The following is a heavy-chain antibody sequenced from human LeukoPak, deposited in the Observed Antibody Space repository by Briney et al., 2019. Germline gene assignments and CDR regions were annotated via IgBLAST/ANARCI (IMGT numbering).Heavy chain of an antibody. J-gene: IGHJ4*02. Sequence: TSETLSLTCAVSGYSISSGYYWGWIRQPPGKGLEWIGSIYHSGSTYYNPSLKSRVTISVDTSKNQFFLKLSSVTAADTAVYYCARRLAFDYWGQGTLVTVSS. CDR1: GYSISSGYY. D-gene: IGHD2-15*01. CDR2: IYHSGST. CDR3: ARRLAFDY. V-gene: IGHV4-38-2*01.